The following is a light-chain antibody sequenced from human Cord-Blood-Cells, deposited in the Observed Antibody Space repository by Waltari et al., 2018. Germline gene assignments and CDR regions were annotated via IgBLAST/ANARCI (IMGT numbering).Light chain of an antibody. J-gene: IGLJ3*02. Sequence: SASGTPGQRVTISCSGSSSNIGSNYVYWYQQLPGTAPKLLIYRNNQRPSGVPDRFSGSKSGTSASLAISGLRSEDEADYYCAAWDDSLSGPVFGGGTKLTVL. V-gene: IGLV1-47*01. CDR3: AAWDDSLSGPV. CDR1: SSNIGSNY. CDR2: RNN.